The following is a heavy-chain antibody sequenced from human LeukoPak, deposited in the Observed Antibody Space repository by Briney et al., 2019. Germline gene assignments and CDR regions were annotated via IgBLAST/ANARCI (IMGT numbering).Heavy chain of an antibody. CDR1: GFTFSSYA. D-gene: IGHD3-22*01. CDR2: ISGSGGST. Sequence: GGSLRLSCAASGFTFSSYAMSWVRQAPGKGLEWVSAISGSGGSTYYADSVKGRFTISRDNSKNTLYLQMNSLRAEDTAVYYCAKVGVSGYYYESFYFDYWGQGTLVTVSS. J-gene: IGHJ4*02. CDR3: AKVGVSGYYYESFYFDY. V-gene: IGHV3-23*01.